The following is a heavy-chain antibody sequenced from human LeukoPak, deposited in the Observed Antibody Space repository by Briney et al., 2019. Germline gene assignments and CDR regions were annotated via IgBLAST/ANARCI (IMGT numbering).Heavy chain of an antibody. J-gene: IGHJ6*02. CDR2: ISYDGSNK. V-gene: IGHV3-30-3*01. D-gene: IGHD5-18*01. CDR3: ARAILTGIQLSPWDYGMDV. Sequence: PGGSLRLSCAASGFTFSSYAMHWVRQAPGKGLEWVAVISYDGSNKYYADSVKGRFTISRDNSKNTLYLQMNSLRAEDTAVYCCARAILTGIQLSPWDYGMDVWGQGTTVTVSS. CDR1: GFTFSSYA.